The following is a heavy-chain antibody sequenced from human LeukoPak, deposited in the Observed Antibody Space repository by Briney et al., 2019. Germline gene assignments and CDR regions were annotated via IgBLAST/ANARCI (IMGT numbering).Heavy chain of an antibody. Sequence: GESLKISCKGSGYSFTSYWIAWVRPMPGKGLEWMGIIYPGDSDTRYSPSFQGQVTMSAAKSISTAYLQWSSLKASDTAMYYCARQSITMFRRPNDLDYWGQGTLVTVSS. CDR1: GYSFTSYW. J-gene: IGHJ4*02. D-gene: IGHD3-10*01. V-gene: IGHV5-51*01. CDR3: ARQSITMFRRPNDLDY. CDR2: IYPGDSDT.